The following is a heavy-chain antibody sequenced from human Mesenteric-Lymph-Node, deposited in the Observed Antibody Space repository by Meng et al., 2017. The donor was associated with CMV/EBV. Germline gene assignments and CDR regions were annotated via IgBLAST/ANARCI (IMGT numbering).Heavy chain of an antibody. CDR3: ELRYDSGGFYL. CDR2: IHSDGTGT. Sequence: GESLKISCAASGFSLSTDDIHWVRQAPGKGLVWVSRIHSDGTGTSYADSVKGRFTVSRDNAKNTMYLQMNRLRAEDTAVYYCELRYDSGGFYLWGQGTLVTVSS. V-gene: IGHV3-74*01. CDR1: GFSLSTDD. J-gene: IGHJ4*02. D-gene: IGHD3-22*01.